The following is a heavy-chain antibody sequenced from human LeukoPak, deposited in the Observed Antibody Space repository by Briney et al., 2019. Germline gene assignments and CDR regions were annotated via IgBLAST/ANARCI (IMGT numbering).Heavy chain of an antibody. J-gene: IGHJ4*02. D-gene: IGHD2-2*02. CDR3: TIYQLLYDY. Sequence: SETLSLTCTVSGYSISSGYHWGWIRQPPGKGLEWIGSIYHSGSTYYNPSLKSRVTISVDTSKNQFSLKLSSVTAADTAVYYCTIYQLLYDYWGQGTLVTVSS. V-gene: IGHV4-38-2*02. CDR1: GYSISSGYH. CDR2: IYHSGST.